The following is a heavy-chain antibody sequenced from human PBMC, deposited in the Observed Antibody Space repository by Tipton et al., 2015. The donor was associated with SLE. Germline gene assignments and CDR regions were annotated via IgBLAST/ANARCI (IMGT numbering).Heavy chain of an antibody. CDR2: INHSGST. D-gene: IGHD2-2*01. Sequence: TLSLTCAVSGGSFISSTWWSWVRQPPGKGLEWIGEINHSGSTNYNPSLKSRVTISVDTSKNQFSLKLRSVTAADTAVYYCARAYCSSTSCQRAEYFQHWGQGTLVTVSS. CDR3: ARAYCSSTSCQRAEYFQH. CDR1: GGSFISSTW. J-gene: IGHJ1*01. V-gene: IGHV4-4*02.